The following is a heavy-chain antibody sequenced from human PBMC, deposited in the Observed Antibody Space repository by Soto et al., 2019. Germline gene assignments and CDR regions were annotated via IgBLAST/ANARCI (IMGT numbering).Heavy chain of an antibody. D-gene: IGHD3-10*01. CDR3: ARDRSRGHYYYYYMDV. CDR1: GGSFSGYY. J-gene: IGHJ6*03. CDR2: INHSGST. V-gene: IGHV4-34*01. Sequence: QVQLQQWGAGLLKPSETLSLTCAVYGGSFSGYYWSWIRQPPGKGLEWIGEINHSGSTNYNPSLKRRVTISVDTSNNQFSLKLSSVTAADTAVYYCARDRSRGHYYYYYMDVWGKGTTVTVSS.